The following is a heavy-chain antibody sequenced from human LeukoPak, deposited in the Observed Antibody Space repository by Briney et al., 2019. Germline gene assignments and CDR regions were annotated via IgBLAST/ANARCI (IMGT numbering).Heavy chain of an antibody. D-gene: IGHD2-21*02. CDR1: GFTFSIHG. Sequence: PGGSLRLSCAPSGFTFSIHGIHWVPQAPGKGVGKVAFIRYDGSNKYYADSVKGRFTISRDNSKNTLYLQMNSLRAEDTAVYYCAKRTARGDDLDYWGQGTLVTVSS. CDR3: AKRTARGDDLDY. CDR2: IRYDGSNK. J-gene: IGHJ4*02. V-gene: IGHV3-30*02.